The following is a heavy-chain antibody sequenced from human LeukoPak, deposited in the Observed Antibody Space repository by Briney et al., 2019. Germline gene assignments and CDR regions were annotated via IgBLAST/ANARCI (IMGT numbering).Heavy chain of an antibody. Sequence: PSETLSLTCTVSGGSISSYYWSWIRQPPGKGLEWIGYIYYSGSTNYNPSLKSRVTISVDTSKNQFSLKLSSVTAADTAVYYCARVVGRGYSDYWGQGTLVTVSS. CDR1: GGSISSYY. J-gene: IGHJ4*02. D-gene: IGHD1-26*01. CDR3: ARVVGRGYSDY. CDR2: IYYSGST. V-gene: IGHV4-59*01.